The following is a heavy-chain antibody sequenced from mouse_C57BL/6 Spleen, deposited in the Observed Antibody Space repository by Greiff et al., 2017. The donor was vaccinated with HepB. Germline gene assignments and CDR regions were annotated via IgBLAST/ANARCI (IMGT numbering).Heavy chain of an antibody. D-gene: IGHD2-5*01. J-gene: IGHJ4*01. Sequence: EVQLQQYGPELVKPGASVKISCKASGYTFTDYYMNWVKQSHGKSLEWIGDINPNNGGTSYNQKFKGKATLTVDKSSSTAYMELRSLTSEDSAVYYCARNSNYVGYAMDYWGQGTSVTVSS. CDR1: GYTFTDYY. V-gene: IGHV1-26*01. CDR2: INPNNGGT. CDR3: ARNSNYVGYAMDY.